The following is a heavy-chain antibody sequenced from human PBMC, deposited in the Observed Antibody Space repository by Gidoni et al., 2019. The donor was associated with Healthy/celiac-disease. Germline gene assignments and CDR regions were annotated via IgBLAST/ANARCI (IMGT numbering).Heavy chain of an antibody. Sequence: QVQLVESGGGVVQPGRSLRLYCAASGFTFRSYAMHWVRQAPGKGLGWVAVISYDGSNKSYADSVKGRFTISRDNSKNTLYLQMNSLRAEDTAVYYCARDQMAPFDYWGQGTLVTVSS. CDR2: ISYDGSNK. J-gene: IGHJ4*02. CDR1: GFTFRSYA. CDR3: ARDQMAPFDY. V-gene: IGHV3-30-3*01.